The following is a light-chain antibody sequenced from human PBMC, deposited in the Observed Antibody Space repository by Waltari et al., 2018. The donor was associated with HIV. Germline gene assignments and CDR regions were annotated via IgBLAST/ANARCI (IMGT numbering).Light chain of an antibody. Sequence: EIVLTQSPATLSLSPGGRATLPCRASQSIDNYLAWYQQRPGQAPRLLIYDASKRATGIPARFSGSGSGTDFTLTISSLEPEDFAIYYCQQGSNWSLTFGGGTKVEIK. CDR1: QSIDNY. V-gene: IGKV3-11*01. J-gene: IGKJ4*01. CDR2: DAS. CDR3: QQGSNWSLT.